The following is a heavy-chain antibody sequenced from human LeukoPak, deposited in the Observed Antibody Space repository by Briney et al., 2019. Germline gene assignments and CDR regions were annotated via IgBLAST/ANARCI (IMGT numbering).Heavy chain of an antibody. CDR1: GGSFSGYY. J-gene: IGHJ5*02. CDR2: INHSGST. V-gene: IGHV4-34*01. Sequence: SETLSLTCAVYGGSFSGYYWSWIRQPPGKGLEWIGEINHSGSTNYNPSLKSRVTISVDTSKNQFSLKLSSVTAADTGVYYCARGGQMVVVPASLSKSGFDPWGQGTLVTVSS. CDR3: ARGGQMVVVPASLSKSGFDP. D-gene: IGHD2-2*01.